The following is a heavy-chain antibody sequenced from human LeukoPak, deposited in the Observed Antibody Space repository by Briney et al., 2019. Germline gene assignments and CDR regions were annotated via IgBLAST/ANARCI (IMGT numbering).Heavy chain of an antibody. CDR3: ARVSYPG. CDR2: ISYDGSNK. Sequence: PGGSLRLSCAASGFTFSSYAMRWVRQAPGKGLEWVAVISYDGSNKYYADSVKGRFTISRDDSKNTLYLQMNSLGPEDTAVYYCARVSYPGWGQGTLVTVSS. D-gene: IGHD2-21*01. CDR1: GFTFSSYA. J-gene: IGHJ4*02. V-gene: IGHV3-30-3*01.